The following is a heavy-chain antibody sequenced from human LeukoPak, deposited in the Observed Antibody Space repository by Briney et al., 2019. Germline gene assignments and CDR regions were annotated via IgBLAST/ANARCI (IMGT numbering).Heavy chain of an antibody. J-gene: IGHJ4*02. Sequence: SENLSLTSAVYGGSFSGYYWSWLRQPPGKGLEWIGEINHSGSTNYNPSLKSRVTISVDTSKNQFSLKLSSVTAADTAVYYCATAGRYSGYDFKHRLHDYWGQGTLVTVSS. D-gene: IGHD5-12*01. V-gene: IGHV4-34*01. CDR2: INHSGST. CDR3: ATAGRYSGYDFKHRLHDY. CDR1: GGSFSGYY.